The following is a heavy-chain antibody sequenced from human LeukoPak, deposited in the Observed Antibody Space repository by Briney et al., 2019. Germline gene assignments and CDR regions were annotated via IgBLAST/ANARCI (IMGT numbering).Heavy chain of an antibody. Sequence: GGSLRLSCAASGFTFSGYWMSWVRQAPGKGLEWVANIKQDGIEKYHVDSVKGRFTISRDNAKNSLDLQMNSLRAEDTAVYYCARACNGSACHYYFDSWGQGTLVTVSS. CDR1: GFTFSGYW. V-gene: IGHV3-7*03. CDR3: ARACNGSACHYYFDS. CDR2: IKQDGIEK. D-gene: IGHD2-8*01. J-gene: IGHJ4*02.